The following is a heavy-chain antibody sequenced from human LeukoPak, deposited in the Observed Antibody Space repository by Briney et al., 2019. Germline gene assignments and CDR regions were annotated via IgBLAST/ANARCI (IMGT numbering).Heavy chain of an antibody. Sequence: PGGSLRLSCAASGFTFSSYSMNWVRQAPGKGLEWVSYISSSSSTTYYADSVKGRFTISRDNSKNTLYLQMNSLRAEDTAVYYCAKDQKFHPGPYYFDYWGQGTLVTVSS. V-gene: IGHV3-48*01. CDR3: AKDQKFHPGPYYFDY. J-gene: IGHJ4*02. CDR2: ISSSSSTT. CDR1: GFTFSSYS.